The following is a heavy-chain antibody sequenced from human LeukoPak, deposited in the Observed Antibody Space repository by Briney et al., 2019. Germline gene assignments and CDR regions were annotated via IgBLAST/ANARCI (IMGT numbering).Heavy chain of an antibody. Sequence: PSQTLSLTCTVSGGTISSGGYYWSWIRQHPGKGLEWIGYIYYSGSTYYNPSLKSRVTMSVDTSKNQFSLKLSSVTAADTAVYYCASIYCSSTSCPFDYWGQGTLVTVSS. J-gene: IGHJ4*02. CDR2: IYYSGST. CDR1: GGTISSGGYY. CDR3: ASIYCSSTSCPFDY. V-gene: IGHV4-31*03. D-gene: IGHD2-2*01.